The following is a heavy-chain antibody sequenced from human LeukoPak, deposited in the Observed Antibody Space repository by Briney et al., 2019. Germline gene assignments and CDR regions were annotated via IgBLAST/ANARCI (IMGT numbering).Heavy chain of an antibody. CDR2: ISGTGGDT. D-gene: IGHD2-15*01. V-gene: IGHV3-23*01. CDR3: AQQLGYCSGGSCYFTY. Sequence: GGSLRLSCAASGFIFSNFPMTWVRQTPGKGLEGVSSISGTGGDTYYTDSVRGRFTISRDNSKNTLYLQMNSLRVEDTAVYYCAQQLGYCSGGSCYFTYWGQGTLVTASS. J-gene: IGHJ4*02. CDR1: GFIFSNFP.